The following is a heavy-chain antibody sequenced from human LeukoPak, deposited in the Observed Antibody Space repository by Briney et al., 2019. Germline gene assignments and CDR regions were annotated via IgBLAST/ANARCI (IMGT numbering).Heavy chain of an antibody. CDR1: GFTFSSYS. J-gene: IGHJ5*02. Sequence: PGGSLRLSCAASGFTFSSYSMNWVRQAPGKGLEWVSSISSSSSYIYYADSVKGRFTISRDNAKNSLYLQMNSLRAEDTAVYYCARGGYSSGWFPFLRWFDPWGQGTLVTVSS. CDR3: ARGGYSSGWFPFLRWFDP. D-gene: IGHD6-19*01. V-gene: IGHV3-21*01. CDR2: ISSSSSYI.